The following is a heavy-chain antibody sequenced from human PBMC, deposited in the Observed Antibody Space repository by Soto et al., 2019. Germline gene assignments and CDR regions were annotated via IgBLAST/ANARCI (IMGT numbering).Heavy chain of an antibody. D-gene: IGHD4-17*01. J-gene: IGHJ5*02. Sequence: SSETLSLTCTVFGGSVSIGDYLWSWIRQRPGKGLEWIGYIHDSGNTYYNPSLKSRVTISLGTSKNQFSLKVTSMTAADTAVYFCARARGGDSGDYASLFDRWRQGNLVTVSS. CDR3: ARARGGDSGDYASLFDR. V-gene: IGHV4-30-4*01. CDR2: IHDSGNT. CDR1: GGSVSIGDYL.